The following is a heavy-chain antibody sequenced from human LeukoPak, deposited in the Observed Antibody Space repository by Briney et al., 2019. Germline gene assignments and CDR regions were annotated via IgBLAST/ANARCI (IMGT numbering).Heavy chain of an antibody. CDR3: ARDLYGLDV. CDR2: MNPNSGNT. CDR1: GYTFTSYD. J-gene: IGHJ6*02. V-gene: IGHV1-8*01. Sequence: ASVKVSCKASGYTFTSYDVSWVRQATGQGLEWMGWMNPNSGNTGYAQKFQGRVTMTRSTSISTAYMELSSLRSEDKAVYYCARDLYGLDVWGQGATVTVSS.